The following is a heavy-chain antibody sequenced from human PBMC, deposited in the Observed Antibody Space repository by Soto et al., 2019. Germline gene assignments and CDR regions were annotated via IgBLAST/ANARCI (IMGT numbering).Heavy chain of an antibody. CDR1: GYNFTSYV. J-gene: IGHJ5*02. V-gene: IGHV1-8*01. CDR3: ARERANRLDP. Sequence: QVQLVQSGAEVKKPWASVKVSCKTSGYNFTSYVINWVRQATGQGLEWMGWMNPNSGNTGYAQKFQGRVTMTRNTSISTAYMELSSLRSEDTAVYYCARERANRLDPWGQGTLVTVSS. CDR2: MNPNSGNT.